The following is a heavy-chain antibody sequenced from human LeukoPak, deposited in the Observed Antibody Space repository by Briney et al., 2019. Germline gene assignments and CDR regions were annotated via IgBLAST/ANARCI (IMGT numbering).Heavy chain of an antibody. CDR3: ARDYSSGWAYFDY. J-gene: IGHJ4*02. D-gene: IGHD6-19*01. Sequence: GRSLRLSCAASRFTFSSYAMHWVRQAPGKGLEWVAVISYDGSNKYYADSVKGRFTISRDNSKNTLYLQMNSLRAEDTAVYYCARDYSSGWAYFDYWGQGTLVTVSS. CDR2: ISYDGSNK. CDR1: RFTFSSYA. V-gene: IGHV3-30-3*01.